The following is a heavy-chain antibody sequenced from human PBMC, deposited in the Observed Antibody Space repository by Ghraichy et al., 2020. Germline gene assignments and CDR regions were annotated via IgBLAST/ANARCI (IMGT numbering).Heavy chain of an antibody. CDR1: GFTFSNYA. CDR2: ISGSGGST. D-gene: IGHD6-13*01. J-gene: IGHJ4*02. CDR3: ASPGGSSWRGRYYFDY. V-gene: IGHV3-23*01. Sequence: GESLRLSCAASGFTFSNYAMSWVRQAPGKGLEWVSGISGSGGSTYYADSVKGRFTISRDNSKNTLYLQTNSLRAEDTAVYYCASPGGSSWRGRYYFDYWGQGTLVTVSS.